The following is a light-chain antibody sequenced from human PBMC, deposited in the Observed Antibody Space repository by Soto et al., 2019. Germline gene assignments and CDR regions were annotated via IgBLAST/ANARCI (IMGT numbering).Light chain of an antibody. CDR1: QSVLSSSNNKNY. CDR3: QQYYNTPYT. CDR2: WAS. Sequence: DIVMTQSPDSLAVSLGGRATINCKSSQSVLSSSNNKNYLAWYQQKPGQAPNLLIYWASTRESGVPDRFSGSGSGTDFTLSISSLQAEDVAVYYCQQYYNTPYTFGQGTKLEIK. J-gene: IGKJ2*01. V-gene: IGKV4-1*01.